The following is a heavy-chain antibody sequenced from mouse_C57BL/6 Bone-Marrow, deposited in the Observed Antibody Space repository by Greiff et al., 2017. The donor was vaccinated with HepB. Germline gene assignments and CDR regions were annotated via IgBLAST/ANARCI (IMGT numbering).Heavy chain of an antibody. CDR2: IYPGDGDT. J-gene: IGHJ3*01. CDR3: ARCDGYLAWFAY. Sequence: QVQLQQSGPELVKPGASVKISCKASGYAFSSSWMNWVKQRPGKGLEWIGRIYPGDGDTNYNGKFKGKATLTAYKSSSTAYMQLSSLTSEDSAVYFCARCDGYLAWFAYWGQGTLVTVSA. CDR1: GYAFSSSW. V-gene: IGHV1-82*01. D-gene: IGHD2-3*01.